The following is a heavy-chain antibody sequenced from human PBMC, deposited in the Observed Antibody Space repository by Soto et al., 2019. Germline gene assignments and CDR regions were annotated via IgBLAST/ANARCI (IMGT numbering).Heavy chain of an antibody. CDR2: IYWDDDK. Sequence: QITLKESGPTLVKPTQTLTLTRTFSGFSLSTSGVGVGWIRQPPGKALEWLALIYWDDDKRYSPSLKSRLTITKDTSKNQVVLTRTNMDPVDTATYYCAHFPHYCSGGSCYSYYFDYWGQGTLVTVSS. CDR1: GFSLSTSGVG. J-gene: IGHJ4*02. V-gene: IGHV2-5*02. CDR3: AHFPHYCSGGSCYSYYFDY. D-gene: IGHD2-15*01.